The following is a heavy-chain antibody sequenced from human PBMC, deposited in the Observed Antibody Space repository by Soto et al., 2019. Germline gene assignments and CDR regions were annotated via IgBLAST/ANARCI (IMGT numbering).Heavy chain of an antibody. CDR1: GGSIRSYY. CDR3: ARFRVSQGAPGYYYYYGMDV. J-gene: IGHJ6*02. CDR2: IYYSGST. Sequence: PSETLALTCTVSGGSIRSYYRSWIRQPPGKGLEWIGYIYYSGSTNYNPSLKSRVTISVDASKNQFSLKLSSVTAADTAVYYCARFRVSQGAPGYYYYYGMDVWGQGTTVTVSS. V-gene: IGHV4-59*01. D-gene: IGHD3-16*01.